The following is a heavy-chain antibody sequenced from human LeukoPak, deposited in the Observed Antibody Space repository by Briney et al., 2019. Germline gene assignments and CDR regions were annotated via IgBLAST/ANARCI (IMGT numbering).Heavy chain of an antibody. CDR2: ISSSSSTI. CDR1: GFTFSSYS. Sequence: PGGSLRLSCAASGFTFSSYSMNWVRQAPGKGLEWVSYISSSSSTIYYADSVKGRFTISRDNAKNSLYLQMNSLRAEDTAVYYCAAYDSSGYYYFDYWGQGTLVTVSS. D-gene: IGHD3-22*01. V-gene: IGHV3-48*04. CDR3: AAYDSSGYYYFDY. J-gene: IGHJ4*02.